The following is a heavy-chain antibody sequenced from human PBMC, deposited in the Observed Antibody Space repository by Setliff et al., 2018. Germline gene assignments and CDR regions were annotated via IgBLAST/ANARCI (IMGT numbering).Heavy chain of an antibody. D-gene: IGHD6-19*01. J-gene: IGHJ4*02. CDR3: ARKVEQWLTPHFDY. V-gene: IGHV4-59*01. CDR1: GASIRNFY. CDR2: VHFTGST. Sequence: SETLSLTCNVSGASIRNFYWTWIRQPPGKGLEWIGYVHFTGSTNYNPSLKSRVTMSVDVSKSQFSLRLSSLTAADTAVYYCARKVEQWLTPHFDYWGQGALVTVSS.